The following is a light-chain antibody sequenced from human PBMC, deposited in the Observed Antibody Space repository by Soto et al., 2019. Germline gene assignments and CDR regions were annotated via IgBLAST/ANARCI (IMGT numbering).Light chain of an antibody. V-gene: IGKV3-20*01. CDR1: QSVGRTD. CDR2: DTS. J-gene: IGKJ1*01. CDR3: HQYGRSPPWT. Sequence: EIVLTQSPATLSLSPGERASLSCRASQSVGRTDLAWYQQKAGQAPRLLIYDTSSRATGIPDRFSASGSGTDFTLTISRLEPEDFAVYYCHQYGRSPPWTFGQGTKLEMK.